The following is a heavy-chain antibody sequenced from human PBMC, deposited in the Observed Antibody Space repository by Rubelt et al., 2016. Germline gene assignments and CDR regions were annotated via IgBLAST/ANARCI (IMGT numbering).Heavy chain of an antibody. CDR3: ARDGTIEGQIN. Sequence: QVQLVQSGAEVKKPGASVKVSCKASGYTFTGYYMHWVRQAPGQGLEWMGGNIPFFVTADYALDFQGRVTITADESTSPAYMVLSSLGSEDTAVYYCARDGTIEGQINWGQGTLVTVSS. J-gene: IGHJ4*02. V-gene: IGHV1-69*01. CDR1: GYTFTGYY. CDR2: NIPFFVTA. D-gene: IGHD1-26*01.